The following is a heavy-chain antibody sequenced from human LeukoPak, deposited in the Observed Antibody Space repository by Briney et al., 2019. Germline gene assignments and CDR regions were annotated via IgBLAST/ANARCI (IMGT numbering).Heavy chain of an antibody. CDR1: GFTFSDYY. D-gene: IGHD3-3*01. V-gene: IGHV3-11*04. CDR3: ANFWSGYSPFDY. J-gene: IGHJ4*02. Sequence: GGSLRLSCAASGFTFSDYYMSWIRRAPGKGLEWVSYISSSGSTMYYADSVKGRFTISRDNAKNSLYLQMNSLRADDTAVYYCANFWSGYSPFDYWGQGTLVTVSS. CDR2: ISSSGSTM.